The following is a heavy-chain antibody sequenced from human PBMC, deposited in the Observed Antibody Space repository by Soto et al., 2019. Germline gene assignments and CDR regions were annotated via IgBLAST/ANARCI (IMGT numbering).Heavy chain of an antibody. V-gene: IGHV3-53*01. J-gene: IGHJ4*02. CDR3: STGIGTGDY. D-gene: IGHD1-1*01. CDR2: IYSGGST. Sequence: GGSLRLSCAASGFTVSSNYMSWVRQAPGKGLEWVSGIYSGGSTDYADSAKGRFTIFSYNSTAALYPQLTSISVAHPAVYYCSTGIGTGDYWGQGPLVTVSS. CDR1: GFTVSSNY.